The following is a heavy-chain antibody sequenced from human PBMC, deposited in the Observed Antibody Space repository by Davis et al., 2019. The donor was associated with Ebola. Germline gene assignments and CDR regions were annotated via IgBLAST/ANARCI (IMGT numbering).Heavy chain of an antibody. CDR3: ATSPASPNYDYYYYGMDV. J-gene: IGHJ6*02. D-gene: IGHD3-16*01. Sequence: ASVKVSCKVSGYTLTDLSMHWVRQAPGKGLEWMGGFDPEDGETIYAQKFQGRVTMTEDTSTDTAYMELSSLRSEDTAVYYCATSPASPNYDYYYYGMDVWGQGTTVTVSS. CDR1: GYTLTDLS. CDR2: FDPEDGET. V-gene: IGHV1-24*01.